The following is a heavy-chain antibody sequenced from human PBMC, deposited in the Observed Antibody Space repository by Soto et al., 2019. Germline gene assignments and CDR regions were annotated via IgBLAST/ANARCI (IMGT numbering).Heavy chain of an antibody. CDR3: ARERALSNYPDY. CDR2: ISSSSSPI. V-gene: IGHV3-48*01. Sequence: PGGSLRLSCAASGFTFSTYGMNWVRQAPGKGLELVSYISSSSSPIYYADSVKGRFTISRDNAKNSLYLQMNSLRAEDTAVYYCARERALSNYPDYWGQGTLVTVSS. J-gene: IGHJ4*02. D-gene: IGHD4-4*01. CDR1: GFTFSTYG.